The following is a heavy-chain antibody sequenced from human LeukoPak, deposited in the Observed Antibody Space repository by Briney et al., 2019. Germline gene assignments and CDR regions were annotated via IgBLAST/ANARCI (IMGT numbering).Heavy chain of an antibody. D-gene: IGHD6-13*01. Sequence: ASVKVSFKASGYTFTNYGISWVRQAPGQGPEWMGWISAYSGHTNYAQKLQGRVTMTTDTSTSTAYMELGSLRSDDTAVYYCARDNHSGSWSWFDPWGQGTLVSVSA. CDR2: ISAYSGHT. CDR1: GYTFTNYG. V-gene: IGHV1-18*01. CDR3: ARDNHSGSWSWFDP. J-gene: IGHJ5*02.